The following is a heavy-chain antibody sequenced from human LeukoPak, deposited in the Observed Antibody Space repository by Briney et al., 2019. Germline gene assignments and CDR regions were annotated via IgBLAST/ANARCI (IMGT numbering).Heavy chain of an antibody. J-gene: IGHJ4*02. CDR2: ISSSSSYI. V-gene: IGHV3-21*01. Sequence: PGGSLRLSCAASGFTFSSYSMNWVRQAPGKGLEWVSSISSSSSYIYYADSVKGRFTISGDNAKNSLYLQMNSLRAEDTAVYYCARDFDYYGSGSYYDYWGQGTLVTVSS. D-gene: IGHD3-10*01. CDR3: ARDFDYYGSGSYYDY. CDR1: GFTFSSYS.